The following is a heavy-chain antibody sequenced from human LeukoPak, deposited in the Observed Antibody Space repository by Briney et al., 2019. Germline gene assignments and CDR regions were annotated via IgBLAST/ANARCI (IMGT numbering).Heavy chain of an antibody. Sequence: GGSLRLSCAAPGFTVSSNYMSWVRQAPGKGLEWVSIIYGGGSTYYADSVMGRFTISRHNSKNTLYLQMNGLRPEDTAVYYCARDGVGGFDYWGQGTLVTVSS. CDR2: IYGGGST. V-gene: IGHV3-53*04. D-gene: IGHD1-26*01. CDR3: ARDGVGGFDY. CDR1: GFTVSSNY. J-gene: IGHJ4*02.